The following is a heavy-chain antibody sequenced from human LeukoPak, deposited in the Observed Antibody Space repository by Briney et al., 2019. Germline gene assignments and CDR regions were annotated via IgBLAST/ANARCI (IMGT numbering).Heavy chain of an antibody. V-gene: IGHV3-23*01. Sequence: PGGSLRLSCAASGFTFSSYAMSWVRQAPGKGLEWVSAISGSGGSTYYADSVKGRFTISRDNSKNTLYPQMNSLRAEDTAVYYCAKRYLYCSSTSCYWSGMDVWGQGTTVTVSS. CDR1: GFTFSSYA. CDR3: AKRYLYCSSTSCYWSGMDV. D-gene: IGHD2-2*01. J-gene: IGHJ6*02. CDR2: ISGSGGST.